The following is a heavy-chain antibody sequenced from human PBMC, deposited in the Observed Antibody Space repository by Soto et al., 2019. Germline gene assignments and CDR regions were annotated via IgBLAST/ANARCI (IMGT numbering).Heavy chain of an antibody. CDR3: ARTDRDFYGLDV. CDR2: ISAAGDP. Sequence: EVQLVESGGGLVQPGGSHTLSCKACGFTFRKHDMHWVRQGTGKGLEWVSGISAAGDPDYADSVEGRFTISRENAQNSFFLQMNSLRVGDTAVYYCARTDRDFYGLDVWGQGTTVIVSS. V-gene: IGHV3-13*05. J-gene: IGHJ6*02. CDR1: GFTFRKHD.